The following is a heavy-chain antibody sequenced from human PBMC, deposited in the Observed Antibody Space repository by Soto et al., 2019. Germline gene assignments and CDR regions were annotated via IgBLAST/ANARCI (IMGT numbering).Heavy chain of an antibody. J-gene: IGHJ4*02. CDR1: GFSFTSYW. CDR2: IKEDGSAK. CDR3: AREDFYRFDY. Sequence: EVQLVESGGGLVQPGGSLRVSCAASGFSFTSYWMSWVRQAPGKGLEWVANIKEDGSAKYYLDSVKGRFTISRDNAKNSLYPQMSSLRAEDTAVYYCAREDFYRFDYWGQGNLVTVSS. V-gene: IGHV3-7*01.